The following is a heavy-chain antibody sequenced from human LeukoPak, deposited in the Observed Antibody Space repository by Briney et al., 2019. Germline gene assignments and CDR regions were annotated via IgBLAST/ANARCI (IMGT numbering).Heavy chain of an antibody. CDR2: IYYSGRT. CDR3: ARGRGYCSSTSCFHPYYYGMDV. J-gene: IGHJ6*02. V-gene: IGHV4-59*12. CDR1: GGSISSYY. D-gene: IGHD2-2*01. Sequence: SETLSLTCTVSGGSISSYYWNWIRQPPGKGQEWIGYIYYSGRTNYNPSLKSRVTISVDTSKNQFSLKLSSVTAADTAVYYFARGRGYCSSTSCFHPYYYGMDVWGQGTTVTVSS.